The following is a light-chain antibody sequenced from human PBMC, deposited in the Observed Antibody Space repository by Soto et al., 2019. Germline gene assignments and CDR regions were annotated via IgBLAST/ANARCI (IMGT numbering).Light chain of an antibody. CDR3: QQYKTFPFT. Sequence: ENPKNPVPAAPFESIREKVTNTCRASQSISSWLAWYQQKPGKAPKLLIYKASSLESGVPSRFSGSGFGTEFTLTISSLQPDDFATYYCQQYKTFPFTFGGGTKVDIK. V-gene: IGKV1-5*03. J-gene: IGKJ4*01. CDR1: QSISSW. CDR2: KAS.